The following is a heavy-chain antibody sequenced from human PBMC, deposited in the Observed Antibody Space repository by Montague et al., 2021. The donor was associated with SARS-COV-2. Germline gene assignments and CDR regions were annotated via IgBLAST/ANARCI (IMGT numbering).Heavy chain of an antibody. CDR3: TRHVHMTWPEPSPGFDY. J-gene: IGHJ4*02. V-gene: IGHV4-39*01. Sequence: SETLSLTCTISGDSISSSSYNWGWIRQPPGKGLEWIGSVHYNGRTYYNPSLKGRGTIYVDTSKNQISLRLSSVTAADTAVYYSTRHVHMTWPEPSPGFDYWGQGTLVTVSS. D-gene: IGHD1-1*01. CDR1: GDSISSSSYN. CDR2: VHYNGRT.